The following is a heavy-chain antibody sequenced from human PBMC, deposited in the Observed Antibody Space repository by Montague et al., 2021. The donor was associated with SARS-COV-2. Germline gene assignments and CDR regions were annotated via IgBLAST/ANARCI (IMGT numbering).Heavy chain of an antibody. CDR3: ARFAYRLLFIASYYGMDV. D-gene: IGHD2-2*01. CDR1: GGSFSNYY. J-gene: IGHJ6*02. V-gene: IGHV4-34*01. Sequence: SETLSLTCAISGGSFSNYYWSWIRQPPGKGLEWIGEVNQSGTTIYNPSVKGGVTISEDTSKNQFYLRLNSVTAADTAVYYCARFAYRLLFIASYYGMDVWGQGTTVTVSS. CDR2: VNQSGTT.